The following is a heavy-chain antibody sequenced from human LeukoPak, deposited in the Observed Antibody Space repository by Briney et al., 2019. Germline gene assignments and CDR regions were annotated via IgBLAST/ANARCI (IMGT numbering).Heavy chain of an antibody. V-gene: IGHV4-34*01. D-gene: IGHD1-1*01. CDR2: INHSGST. J-gene: IGHJ4*02. Sequence: GSLRLSCAASGFTFSSYAMSWVRQPPGKGLEWIGEINHSGSTNYNPSLKSRVTISVDTSKNQFSLKLSSVTAADTAVYYCARRGSTTQPFDYWGQGTLVTVSS. CDR1: GFTFSSYA. CDR3: ARRGSTTQPFDY.